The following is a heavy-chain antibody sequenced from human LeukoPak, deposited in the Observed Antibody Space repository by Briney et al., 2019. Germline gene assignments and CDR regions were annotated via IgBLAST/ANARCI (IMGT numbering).Heavy chain of an antibody. CDR2: IRYDGSNK. J-gene: IGHJ3*02. V-gene: IGHV3-30*02. D-gene: IGHD3-10*02. CDR1: GFTFSSYG. CDR3: ARDHGFYVAFDI. Sequence: GGSLRLSCAASGFTFSSYGMHWVRQAPGKGLEWVAFIRYDGSNKYYADSVKGRFTISRDNSKNTLYLQMNSLRAEDTAVYYCARDHGFYVAFDIWGQGTMVSLSS.